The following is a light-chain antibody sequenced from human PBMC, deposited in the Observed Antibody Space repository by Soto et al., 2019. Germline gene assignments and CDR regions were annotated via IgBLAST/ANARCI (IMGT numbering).Light chain of an antibody. CDR3: RSHTYTVTLL. V-gene: IGLV2-14*01. J-gene: IGLJ2*01. CDR2: EVN. Sequence: QSVLTQPASVSGSVGQSITISCTGTSRDVGGYNYVSWYQQHPGKAPKLIISEVNNRPSGVSNRFSGSKSGNTASLTISGLQAEDEADYYCRSHTYTVTLLFGGGTKLTVL. CDR1: SRDVGGYNY.